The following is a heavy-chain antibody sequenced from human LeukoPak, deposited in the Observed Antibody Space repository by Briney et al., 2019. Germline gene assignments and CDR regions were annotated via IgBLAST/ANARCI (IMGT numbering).Heavy chain of an antibody. J-gene: IGHJ4*02. CDR3: ARASVGGGGYYPLSY. CDR2: ISSSGSTI. V-gene: IGHV3-48*03. CDR1: GFTFSSYE. Sequence: GGSLRLSCAASGFTFSSYEMNRVRQAPGEGLEWVSYISSSGSTIYYADSVKGRFTISRDNAKNSLYLQMNSLRAEDTAVYYCARASVGGGGYYPLSYWGQGTLVAVSS. D-gene: IGHD3-22*01.